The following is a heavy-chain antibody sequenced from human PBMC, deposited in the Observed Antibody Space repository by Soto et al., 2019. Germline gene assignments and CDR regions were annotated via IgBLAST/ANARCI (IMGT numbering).Heavy chain of an antibody. CDR1: GYSLTSYW. V-gene: IGHV5-51*01. D-gene: IGHD6-13*01. CDR3: AKTAAGGKNYSGMDV. J-gene: IGHJ6*02. Sequence: EVQLVQSGAEVKKRGDSLKISCKGSGYSLTSYWIGWARQMPGKGLEWMGIIYPGDSDTRYSPSFHGQVTISADKSISTAYLQWSSLKASDTAMYYCAKTAAGGKNYSGMDVWGQGTTVTVSS. CDR2: IYPGDSDT.